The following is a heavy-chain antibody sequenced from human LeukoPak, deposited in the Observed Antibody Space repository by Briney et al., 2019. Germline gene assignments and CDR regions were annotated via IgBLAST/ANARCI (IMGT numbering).Heavy chain of an antibody. CDR2: IIPILGIA. Sequence: SVKVSCKASGGTFSSYAISWVRQAPGQGLEWMGRIIPILGIANYAQKFQGRVTITADKSTSTACMELSSLRSEDTAVYYCARDSHTVTTVEGYYYGMDVWGQGTTVTVSS. J-gene: IGHJ6*02. CDR1: GGTFSSYA. CDR3: ARDSHTVTTVEGYYYGMDV. D-gene: IGHD4-4*01. V-gene: IGHV1-69*04.